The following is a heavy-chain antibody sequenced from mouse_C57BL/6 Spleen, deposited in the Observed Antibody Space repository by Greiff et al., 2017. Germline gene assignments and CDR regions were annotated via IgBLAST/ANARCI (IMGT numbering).Heavy chain of an antibody. V-gene: IGHV1-26*01. CDR1: GYTFTDYY. D-gene: IGHD2-4*01. J-gene: IGHJ2*01. CDR2: INPNNGGT. Sequence: VQLQQSGPELVKPGASVKISCKASGYTFTDYYMNWVKQSHGKSLEWIGDINPNNGGTSYNQKFKGKATLTVDKSSSTAYMELRSLTSEDSAVYYCARSTYDYDSYDWGQGTTLTVSS. CDR3: ARSTYDYDSYD.